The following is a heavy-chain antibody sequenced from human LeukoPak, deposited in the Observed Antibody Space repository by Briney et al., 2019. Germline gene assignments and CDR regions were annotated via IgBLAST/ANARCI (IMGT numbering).Heavy chain of an antibody. J-gene: IGHJ4*02. CDR3: AREDQWRRYCDQ. CDR2: INHSGST. D-gene: IGHD6-19*01. CDR1: GGSFSGYY. Sequence: SETLSLTCAVYGGSFSGYYWNWIRQPPGKGLEWIGEINHSGSTNYNPSLKSRVTISLDTSKNQFSLRLSSVTAADRAVYYCAREDQWRRYCDQWGQGTLVSVFS. V-gene: IGHV4-34*01.